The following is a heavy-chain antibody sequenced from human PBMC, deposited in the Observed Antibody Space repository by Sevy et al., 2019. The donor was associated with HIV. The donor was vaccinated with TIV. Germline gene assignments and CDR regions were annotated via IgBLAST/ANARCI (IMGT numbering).Heavy chain of an antibody. CDR1: GFTFSSYG. V-gene: IGHV3-30*18. CDR3: AKGLIAARLHAFDI. J-gene: IGHJ3*02. Sequence: GGSLRLSCAASGFTFSSYGMHWVRQAPGKGLEWVAVISYDGSNKYYADSVKGRFTISRDNSKNTLYLQMNSLRAEDTALYYCAKGLIAARLHAFDIWGQGTMVTVSS. D-gene: IGHD6-6*01. CDR2: ISYDGSNK.